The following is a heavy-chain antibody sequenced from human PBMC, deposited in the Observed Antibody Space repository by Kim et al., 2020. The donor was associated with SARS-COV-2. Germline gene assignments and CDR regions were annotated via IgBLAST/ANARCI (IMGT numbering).Heavy chain of an antibody. CDR3: AKAVRKQWLENVRVYYYGMDV. J-gene: IGHJ6*02. D-gene: IGHD6-19*01. CDR1: GFTFSSYA. CDR2: ISGSGGGT. V-gene: IGHV3-23*01. Sequence: GGSLRLSCAASGFTFSSYAMSWVRQAPGKGLEWVSAISGSGGGTYYADSVKGRFSISRDNSKNTLYLQMNSLRAGDTAVYYCAKAVRKQWLENVRVYYYGMDVWGQGTTVTVSS.